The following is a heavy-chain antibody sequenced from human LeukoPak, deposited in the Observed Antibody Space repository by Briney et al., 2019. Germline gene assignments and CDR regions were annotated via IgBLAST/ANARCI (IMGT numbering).Heavy chain of an antibody. Sequence: ASVKVSCKASGYTFTSYYMHWVRQAPGQGLEWMGIINPSGGSTSYAQKFQGRVTMTRDTSTSTVYMELSSLRSEDTAVYYCAREGVVPAASNRGDYWGQGTLVTVSS. CDR2: INPSGGST. V-gene: IGHV1-46*01. CDR1: GYTFTSYY. D-gene: IGHD2-2*01. CDR3: AREGVVPAASNRGDY. J-gene: IGHJ4*02.